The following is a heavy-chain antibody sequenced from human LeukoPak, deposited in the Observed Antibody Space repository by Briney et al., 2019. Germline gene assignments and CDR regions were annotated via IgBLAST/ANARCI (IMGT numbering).Heavy chain of an antibody. D-gene: IGHD3-10*01. CDR1: GFTFSSYS. V-gene: IGHV3-21*01. CDR3: AREKLRSGGPVGAFDI. Sequence: GGSLRLSCAASGFTFSSYSMNWVRQAPGKGLEWVSSISSSSSYIYYADSVKGRFTISRDNAKNSLYLQMNSLRAEDTAVYYCAREKLRSGGPVGAFDIWGQGTMVTVSS. CDR2: ISSSSSYI. J-gene: IGHJ3*02.